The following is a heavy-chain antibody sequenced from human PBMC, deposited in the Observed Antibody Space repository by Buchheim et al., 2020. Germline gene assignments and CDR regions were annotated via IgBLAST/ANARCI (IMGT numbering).Heavy chain of an antibody. V-gene: IGHV3-30*18. CDR2: ISYDGSNK. CDR1: GFTFSSYG. CDR3: AKDLRGYSYTVQD. Sequence: QVQLVESGGGVVQPGRSLRLSCAASGFTFSSYGMHWVRQAPGKGLEWVAVISYDGSNKYYADSVKGRFTISRDNYKNTLYLQMNSLRAEDTAVYYCAKDLRGYSYTVQDWGQGTL. J-gene: IGHJ4*02. D-gene: IGHD5-18*01.